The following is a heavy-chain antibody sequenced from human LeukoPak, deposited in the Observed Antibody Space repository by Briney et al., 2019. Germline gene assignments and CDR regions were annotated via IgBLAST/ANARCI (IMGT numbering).Heavy chain of an antibody. CDR3: ARDREQQLARGWFDP. CDR2: IYTSGRT. J-gene: IGHJ5*02. V-gene: IGHV4-61*02. D-gene: IGHD6-13*01. CDR1: GGSISSGSYY. Sequence: SETLSLTCTVSGGSISSGSYYWSWIRQPAGKGLEWIGRIYTSGRTNYNPSLKSRVTISEETSKNEFSLKLSSVTAADTAVYYCARDREQQLARGWFDPWGQGTLVTVSS.